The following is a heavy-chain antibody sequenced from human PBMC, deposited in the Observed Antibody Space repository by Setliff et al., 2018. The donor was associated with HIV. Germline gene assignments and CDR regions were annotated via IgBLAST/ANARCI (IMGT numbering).Heavy chain of an antibody. CDR1: GYTLSEVS. V-gene: IGHV1-24*01. Sequence: ASVKVSCKVSGYTLSEVSRHWVRQAPGKGLEWMGSFDPKDGKTRYAQKFQGRVTMTEDTSTDTAYMELSSLRSEDTAVYYYVTGSAARPFDYWGQGTLVTVSS. CDR3: VTGSAARPFDY. CDR2: FDPKDGKT. J-gene: IGHJ4*02. D-gene: IGHD6-6*01.